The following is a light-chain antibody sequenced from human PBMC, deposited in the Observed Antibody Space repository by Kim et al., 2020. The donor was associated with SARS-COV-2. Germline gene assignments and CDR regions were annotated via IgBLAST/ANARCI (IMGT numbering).Light chain of an antibody. V-gene: IGLV3-19*01. CDR3: NSRDSNDNVV. J-gene: IGLJ2*01. CDR1: SLRSYY. Sequence: VALGQTVSITCQGDSLRSYYATWYQQKPGQAPILVIYGKNNRPSGIPDRFSGSSSGNTASLTITGTQAGDEADYYCNSRDSNDNVVCGGGTKVTVL. CDR2: GKN.